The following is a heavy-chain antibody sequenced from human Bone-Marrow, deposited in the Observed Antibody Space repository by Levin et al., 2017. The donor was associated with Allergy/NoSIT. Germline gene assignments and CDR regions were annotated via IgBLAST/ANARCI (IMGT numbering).Heavy chain of an antibody. Sequence: GESLKISCVASGSNFRTHGMSWVRQAPGKGLEWVSTIRSTGSHTFYADSVKGRFTISRDDSRNTLFLQMNNLRFEDTAVYYCAKMFYGSGTYGWFETWGQGTQVTVSS. J-gene: IGHJ5*02. CDR3: AKMFYGSGTYGWFET. CDR2: IRSTGSHT. D-gene: IGHD3-10*01. V-gene: IGHV3-23*01. CDR1: GSNFRTHG.